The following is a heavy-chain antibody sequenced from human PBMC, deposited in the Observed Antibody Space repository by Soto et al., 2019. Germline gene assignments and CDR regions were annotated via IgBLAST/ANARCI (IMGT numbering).Heavy chain of an antibody. V-gene: IGHV1-58*01. CDR1: GFTFTSSA. CDR2: IVVGSGNT. Sequence: SVKVSCKASGFTFTSSAVQWVRQARGQRLEWIGWIVVGSGNTNYAQKFQERVTITRDMSTSTAYMELSSLRSEDTAVYYCAAAGYSYGPDIDYWGQGTLVTVSS. CDR3: AAAGYSYGPDIDY. D-gene: IGHD5-18*01. J-gene: IGHJ4*02.